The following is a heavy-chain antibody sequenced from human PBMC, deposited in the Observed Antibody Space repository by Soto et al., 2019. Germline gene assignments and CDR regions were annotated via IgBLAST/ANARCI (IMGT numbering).Heavy chain of an antibody. J-gene: IGHJ5*02. V-gene: IGHV1-3*01. D-gene: IGHD2-2*02. Sequence: ASVKVSCKASGYTFTSYAMHWVRQAPGQRLEWMGWINAGNGNTKYSQKIQGRDTINKDTSASTAYMERSSLRFEDTAVYYCASRGPVIPNWFDPWGQGTLVTVSS. CDR2: INAGNGNT. CDR1: GYTFTSYA. CDR3: ASRGPVIPNWFDP.